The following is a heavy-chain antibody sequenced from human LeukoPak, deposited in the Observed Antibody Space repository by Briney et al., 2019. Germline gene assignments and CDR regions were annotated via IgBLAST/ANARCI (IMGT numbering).Heavy chain of an antibody. CDR1: GFTFSNYP. D-gene: IGHD6-19*01. CDR2: ISGSGGSA. CDR3: AKDRFVGPIAVAGTFDY. Sequence: PGGSLRLSCAASGFTFSNYPMSWVRQAPGKGLEWVSTISGSGGSAYYADSVKGRFTISRDNSKNTLYLQMNSLRAEDTAVYYCAKDRFVGPIAVAGTFDYWGQGTLVTVSS. V-gene: IGHV3-23*01. J-gene: IGHJ4*02.